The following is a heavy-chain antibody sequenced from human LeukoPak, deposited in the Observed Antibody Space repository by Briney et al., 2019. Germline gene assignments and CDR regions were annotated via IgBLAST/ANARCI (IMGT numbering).Heavy chain of an antibody. CDR3: ARLDCSPGSCYFDY. J-gene: IGHJ4*02. CDR1: GGSISSGNHY. V-gene: IGHV4-39*01. CDR2: IYYSGST. D-gene: IGHD2-15*01. Sequence: PSETLSLTCTVSGGSISSGNHYWGWIRQPPGKGLEWLGNIYYSGSTYYNPSLKSRVTISVDTSKNQFSLNLISVTAADTAVYYCARLDCSPGSCYFDYWGQGTLVTVSS.